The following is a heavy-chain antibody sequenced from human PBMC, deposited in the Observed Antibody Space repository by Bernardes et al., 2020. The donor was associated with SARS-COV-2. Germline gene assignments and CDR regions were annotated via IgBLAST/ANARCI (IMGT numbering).Heavy chain of an antibody. CDR1: GGSISSSSYY. D-gene: IGHD6-19*01. CDR3: ARSSIAVAGPFDP. CDR2: IYYSGST. Sequence: SETLSLTCTVSGGSISSSSYYWGWIRQPPGKGLEWIGSIYYSGSTYYNPSLKSRVTISVDTSKNQFSLKLSSVTAADTAVYYCARSSIAVAGPFDPWGQGTLVTVSS. V-gene: IGHV4-39*01. J-gene: IGHJ5*02.